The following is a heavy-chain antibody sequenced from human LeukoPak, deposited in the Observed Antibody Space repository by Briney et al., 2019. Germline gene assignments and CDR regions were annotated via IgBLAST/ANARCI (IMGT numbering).Heavy chain of an antibody. V-gene: IGHV1-46*01. CDR3: AGVLVGIFDY. D-gene: IGHD1-26*01. Sequence: ASVKVSCKAFGYTFTSNYMHWVRQAPGQGPEWMGVISPSGGSTTYAQKFQGRVTLTRDMSTSTDYLELSSLRSEDTAVYYCAGVLVGIFDYWGQGTLVTVSS. J-gene: IGHJ4*02. CDR2: ISPSGGST. CDR1: GYTFTSNY.